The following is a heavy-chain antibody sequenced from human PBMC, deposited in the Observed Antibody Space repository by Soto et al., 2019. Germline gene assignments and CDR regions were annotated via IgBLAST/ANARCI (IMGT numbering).Heavy chain of an antibody. V-gene: IGHV1-8*01. J-gene: IGHJ6*02. CDR1: GYTFTSYD. CDR3: ARARTGTAGMDV. CDR2: MNPNSGNT. D-gene: IGHD1-1*01. Sequence: QVQLVQSGAEVKKPGASVKVSCKASGYTFTSYDINSVRQATGQGLEWMGWMNPNSGNTGYAQKFQGRVTMTRNTSISTAYMELRSLRSEDTAVYYCARARTGTAGMDVWCQGNTVTVSS.